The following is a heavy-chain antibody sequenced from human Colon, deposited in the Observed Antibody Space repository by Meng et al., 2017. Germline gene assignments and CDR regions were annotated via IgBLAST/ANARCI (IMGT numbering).Heavy chain of an antibody. D-gene: IGHD4-17*01. CDR1: GASVSSDSHY. J-gene: IGHJ5*02. Sequence: QVQLQESGPGLVGPWETLSLTCTVSGASVSSDSHYWSWIRQSPGKGLEWIGYIYYTGNTNYNPSLARRVSMSLDTSKNHFSLHLTSVTAADTAIYYCARVNGDFDEAWFDPWGQGTLVTVSS. V-gene: IGHV4-61*03. CDR2: IYYTGNT. CDR3: ARVNGDFDEAWFDP.